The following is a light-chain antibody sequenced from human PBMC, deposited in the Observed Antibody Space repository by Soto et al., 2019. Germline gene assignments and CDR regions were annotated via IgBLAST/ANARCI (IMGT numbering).Light chain of an antibody. Sequence: QSALTQPPSASGSPGQSVTISCTGTSSDVGGYNYVSWYQQHPGKAPKLMISEVSKRPSGVPDRFSGSKSGNTASLTVSGLQAEDEADYYCSSYADSIVLFGGGTKLIVL. CDR2: EVS. J-gene: IGLJ2*01. V-gene: IGLV2-8*01. CDR3: SSYADSIVL. CDR1: SSDVGGYNY.